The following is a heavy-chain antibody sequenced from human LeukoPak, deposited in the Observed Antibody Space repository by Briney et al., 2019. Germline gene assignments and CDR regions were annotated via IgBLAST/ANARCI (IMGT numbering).Heavy chain of an antibody. Sequence: ASVLVSCKASGYTFTSHGISWVRQAPGLGLEWMGWISAYNGNTNYAQKVQGRVTMTTDTSTSTAYMELRSLRFDDTAVYYCARDQSVRLLQTSSTYFKHVFAIWGQGSMVPVSS. D-gene: IGHD6-13*01. CDR1: GYTFTSHG. CDR2: ISAYNGNT. V-gene: IGHV1-18*01. CDR3: ARDQSVRLLQTSSTYFKHVFAI. J-gene: IGHJ3*02.